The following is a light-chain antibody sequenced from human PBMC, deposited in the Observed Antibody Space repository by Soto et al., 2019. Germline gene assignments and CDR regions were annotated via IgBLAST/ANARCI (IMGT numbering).Light chain of an antibody. J-gene: IGKJ1*01. Sequence: EILMTQSPATLSVSPGERATLSCRASQSVDSNLAWYQQKPGQAPRLLIYGASTRATGIPARFSGSGSGTEFTLTISSLQSEDFAVYYCQQYNDGPPWTFGQGTKVDIK. V-gene: IGKV3-15*01. CDR1: QSVDSN. CDR2: GAS. CDR3: QQYNDGPPWT.